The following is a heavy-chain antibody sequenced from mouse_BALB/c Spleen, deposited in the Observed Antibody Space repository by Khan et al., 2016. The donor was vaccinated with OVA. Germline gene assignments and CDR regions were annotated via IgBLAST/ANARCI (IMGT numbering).Heavy chain of an antibody. CDR1: GFTFSTYG. D-gene: IGHD1-1*01. CDR3: ARLAYYYNSEGFAY. Sequence: EVELVESGGDFVRPGGSLKLSCAASGFTFSTYGMSWVRQTPDKRLEWVATINTGGAYTYYPDSVKGRFTISRDNAKNTLYLQLSSLKSEDTALYCCARLAYYYNSEGFAYWGQGTLVTVSA. J-gene: IGHJ3*01. V-gene: IGHV5-6*01. CDR2: INTGGAYT.